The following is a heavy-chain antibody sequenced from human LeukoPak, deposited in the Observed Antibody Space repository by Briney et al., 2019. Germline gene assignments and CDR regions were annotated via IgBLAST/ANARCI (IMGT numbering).Heavy chain of an antibody. CDR2: IIPIFGTA. V-gene: IGHV1-69*05. J-gene: IGHJ5*02. Sequence: SVKVSYKASGGTFSSYAISWVRQAPGQGLEWMGGIIPIFGTANYAQKFQGRVTITTDESTSTAYMELSSLRSEDTAVYYCARENSSGWYGDWFDPWGQGTLVTVSS. D-gene: IGHD6-19*01. CDR3: ARENSSGWYGDWFDP. CDR1: GGTFSSYA.